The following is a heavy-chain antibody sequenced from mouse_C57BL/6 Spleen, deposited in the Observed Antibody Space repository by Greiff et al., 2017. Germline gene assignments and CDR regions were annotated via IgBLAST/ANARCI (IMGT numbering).Heavy chain of an antibody. CDR1: GYTFTSYW. CDR2: IDPSDSYT. Sequence: VQLQQPGAELVMPGASVKLSCKASGYTFTSYWMHWVKQRPGQGLEWIGEIDPSDSYTNYNQKFKGKSTLTVDTSSSTAYMQLSSLTSEDSAVYYCAREGGYSNLMDYWGQGTSVTVSS. CDR3: AREGGYSNLMDY. V-gene: IGHV1-69*01. J-gene: IGHJ4*01. D-gene: IGHD2-5*01.